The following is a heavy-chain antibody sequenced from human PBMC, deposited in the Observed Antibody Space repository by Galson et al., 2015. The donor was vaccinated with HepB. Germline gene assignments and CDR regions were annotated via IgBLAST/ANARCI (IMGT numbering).Heavy chain of an antibody. CDR1: GGTFSSYA. CDR3: ARTVEIATKKEAFDI. V-gene: IGHV1-69*13. Sequence: SVKVSCKASGGTFSSYAISWVRQAPGQGLEWMGGIIPICGTANYAQKVQGRVTITADESTSTAYMELSSLRSEDTAVYYCARTVEIATKKEAFDIWGQGTMVTVSS. CDR2: IIPICGTA. D-gene: IGHD5-24*01. J-gene: IGHJ3*02.